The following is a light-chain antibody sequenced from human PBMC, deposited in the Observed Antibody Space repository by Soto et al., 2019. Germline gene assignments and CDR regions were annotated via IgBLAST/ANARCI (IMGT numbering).Light chain of an antibody. J-gene: IGLJ2*01. CDR1: SSDVSAYDY. V-gene: IGLV2-11*01. Sequence: QSARTQPRSVSGSPGQSVTISCTGTSSDVSAYDYVSWYQHRPGKPPKLMIYDLNKRPSGVPDRFSGSKSGNTASLTIPGLQAEDEAAYYCCSYAGTYPFVVFGGGTKVTVL. CDR3: CSYAGTYPFVV. CDR2: DLN.